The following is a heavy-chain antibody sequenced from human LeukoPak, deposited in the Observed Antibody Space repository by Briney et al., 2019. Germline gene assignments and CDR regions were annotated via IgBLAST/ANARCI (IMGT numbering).Heavy chain of an antibody. V-gene: IGHV3-23*01. Sequence: GGSLRLSCAASGFTFSSYAMSWVRQAPGKGLEWVSAISGSGGSTYYADSVKGRFTISRDNSKDTLYLQMNSLRAEDTAVYYCAKAGSGTKLYYYYYMDVWGKGTTVTVSS. D-gene: IGHD3-10*01. CDR2: ISGSGGST. CDR3: AKAGSGTKLYYYYYMDV. J-gene: IGHJ6*03. CDR1: GFTFSSYA.